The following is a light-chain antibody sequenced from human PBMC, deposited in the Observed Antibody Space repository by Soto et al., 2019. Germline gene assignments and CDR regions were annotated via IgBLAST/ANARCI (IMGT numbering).Light chain of an antibody. Sequence: EIVLTQSPATLSLSPGERATLSCRASQSVSSYLAWYQQKSGQAPRLLIYDASNRATGIPARFSGSGSGTDFTLTISSLEPEDFAVYYCQQRSNWHLTFGGGTKVEIK. CDR1: QSVSSY. V-gene: IGKV3-11*01. CDR2: DAS. J-gene: IGKJ4*01. CDR3: QQRSNWHLT.